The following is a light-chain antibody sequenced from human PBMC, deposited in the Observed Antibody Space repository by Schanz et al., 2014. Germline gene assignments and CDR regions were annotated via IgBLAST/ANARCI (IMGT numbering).Light chain of an antibody. J-gene: IGKJ2*01. CDR2: WAS. V-gene: IGKV4-1*01. CDR1: QSILYNSNNKNY. CDR3: QQYYSTPYT. Sequence: DIVMTQSPDSLAVSLGERATIHCKSSQSILYNSNNKNYLSWYQQKPGQPPKPLIYWASTRESGVPDRFSGSGSGTDFTLTISSLQAEDLAVYYCQQYYSTPYTFGQGTKLEIK.